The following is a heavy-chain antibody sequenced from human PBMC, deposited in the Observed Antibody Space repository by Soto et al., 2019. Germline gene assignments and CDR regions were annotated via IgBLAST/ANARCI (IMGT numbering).Heavy chain of an antibody. CDR3: ARDGCSSTSCFSGGLDV. V-gene: IGHV1-46*01. D-gene: IGHD2-2*01. J-gene: IGHJ6*02. CDR1: GYTFTSYY. Sequence: ASVKVSCKASGYTFTSYYMHWVRQAPGQGLEWMGIINPSGGSTSYAQKFQGRVTMTRDTSTSTVYMELSSLRSEDTAVYYCARDGCSSTSCFSGGLDVWGQGTTVTVSS. CDR2: INPSGGST.